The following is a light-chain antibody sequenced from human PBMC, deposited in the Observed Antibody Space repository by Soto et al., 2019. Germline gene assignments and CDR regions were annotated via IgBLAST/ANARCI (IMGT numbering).Light chain of an antibody. CDR2: AAF. Sequence: DIQMTQSPSSLSASVEDRVTITCRASQRISSYLHWYQQKPGKAPELLIYAAFSLQSGVPSRFSGSGSGPDFTLTISRLPPEDFATYYCQQTYSTPRTFDQGTKVEIK. CDR1: QRISSY. J-gene: IGKJ1*01. CDR3: QQTYSTPRT. V-gene: IGKV1-39*01.